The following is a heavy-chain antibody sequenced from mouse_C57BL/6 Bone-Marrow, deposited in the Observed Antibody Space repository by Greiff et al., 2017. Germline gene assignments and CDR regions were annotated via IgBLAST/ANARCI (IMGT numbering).Heavy chain of an antibody. V-gene: IGHV5-4*03. CDR1: GFTFSSYA. CDR3: ASDYYGGSLAY. J-gene: IGHJ3*01. CDR2: ISDGGSYT. Sequence: EVKLMESGGGLVKPGGSLKLSCAASGFTFSSYAMSWVRQTPEKRLEWVATISDGGSYTYYPDNVKGRFTISRDNAKNNLYLQMSHLKSEDTAMYYCASDYYGGSLAYWGQGTLVTVSA. D-gene: IGHD1-1*01.